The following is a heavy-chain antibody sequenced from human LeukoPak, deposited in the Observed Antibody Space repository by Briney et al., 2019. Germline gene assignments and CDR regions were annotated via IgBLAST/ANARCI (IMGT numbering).Heavy chain of an antibody. J-gene: IGHJ4*02. D-gene: IGHD6-13*01. CDR1: GFTFRSYG. V-gene: IGHV3-30*18. CDR3: ANGGYTSSWYVVDY. CDR2: ISYDGSNK. Sequence: GGSPRLSCAASGFTFRSYGMHWVRQAPGKGLEWVAVISYDGSNKYYADSVKGRFTISRDNSKNTLYLQMSSLRPEDTAVYYCANGGYTSSWYVVDYWGQGTLVTVSS.